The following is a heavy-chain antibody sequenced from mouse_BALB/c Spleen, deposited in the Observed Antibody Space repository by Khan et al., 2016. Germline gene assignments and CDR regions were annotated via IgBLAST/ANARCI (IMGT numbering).Heavy chain of an antibody. CDR2: NNPGRSTI. Sequence: EVKLLEPGGGLVQPGGSLNLSCAASGFEFSRYWMSWARQAPGKGQEWIGENNPGRSTINSAPSLNDTFIISSDTAKTTLYLQMHKVVSENTALYYCARAATFYAMDYWGQGTTVTVSA. CDR1: GFEFSRYW. V-gene: IGHV4-2*02. J-gene: IGHJ4*01. CDR3: ARAATFYAMDY. D-gene: IGHD1-2*01.